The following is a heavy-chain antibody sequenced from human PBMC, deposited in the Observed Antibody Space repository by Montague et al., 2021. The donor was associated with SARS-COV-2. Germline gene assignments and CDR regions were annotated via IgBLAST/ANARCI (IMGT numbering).Heavy chain of an antibody. J-gene: IGHJ4*02. V-gene: IGHV3-23*01. CDR1: GFTFSSYA. CDR3: AKDTGRRNYFDY. D-gene: IGHD4-11*01. CDR2: ISGSGGNT. Sequence: SLRLSCAASGFTFSSYAMSWVRQAPGKGLEWVSAISGSGGNTYYXXSLKVRFTISRDNSKNTLYVQMNRLRAEDTAVYYCAKDTGRRNYFDYWGQGTLVTVSS.